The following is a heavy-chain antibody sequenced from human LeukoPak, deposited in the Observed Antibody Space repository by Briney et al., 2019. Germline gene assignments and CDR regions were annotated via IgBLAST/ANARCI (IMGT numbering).Heavy chain of an antibody. J-gene: IGHJ4*02. CDR2: INQDGSER. CDR1: GFSFTNYW. D-gene: IGHD1-14*01. Sequence: GGSLRLSCAASGFSFTNYWTSWVRQAPGMGLEWVAIINQDGSERYYVDSVKGRFTVSRDSAKNSLYLQMNSLRVEDTAVYYCARDKITGASTNDYWGQGTLVTVSS. V-gene: IGHV3-7*01. CDR3: ARDKITGASTNDY.